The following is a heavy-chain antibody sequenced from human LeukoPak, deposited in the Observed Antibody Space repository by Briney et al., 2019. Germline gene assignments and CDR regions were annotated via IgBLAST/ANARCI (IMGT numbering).Heavy chain of an antibody. V-gene: IGHV4-59*01. CDR1: GGSISSYY. Sequence: PETLSLTCTVSGGSISSYYWSWIRQPPGKGLERIGYIYYSGSTNYNPSLKSRVTISVDTSKNQFSLKLSSVTAADTAVYYCARGTFIAAAGRSFDYWGQGTLVTVSS. CDR2: IYYSGST. J-gene: IGHJ4*02. CDR3: ARGTFIAAAGRSFDY. D-gene: IGHD6-13*01.